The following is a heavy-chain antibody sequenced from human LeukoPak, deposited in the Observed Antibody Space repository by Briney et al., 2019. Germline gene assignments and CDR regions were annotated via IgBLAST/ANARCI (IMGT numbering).Heavy chain of an antibody. CDR1: GFTFSGYS. D-gene: IGHD6-19*01. CDR3: ARSSGWFDAFDI. V-gene: IGHV3-21*01. CDR2: ISSSSSYI. J-gene: IGHJ3*02. Sequence: GGSLRLSCAASGFTFSGYSMNWVRQAPGQGLEWVSSISSSSSYIYYADSVKGRFTISRDNAKNSLYLQMNSLRAEDTAVYYCARSSGWFDAFDIWGQGTMVTVSS.